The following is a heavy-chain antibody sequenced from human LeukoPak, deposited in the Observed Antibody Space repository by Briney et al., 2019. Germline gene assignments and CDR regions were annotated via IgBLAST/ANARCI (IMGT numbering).Heavy chain of an antibody. V-gene: IGHV3-30*04. J-gene: IGHJ4*02. CDR1: GFTSSSYA. Sequence: GGSLRLSCAASGFTSSSYAMHWVRQAPGKGLEWVAVISYDGSNKYYADSVKGRFTISRDNSKNTLYLQMNSLRAEDTAVYYCARDSAVQLDHYFDYWGQGTLVTVSS. CDR3: ARDSAVQLDHYFDY. CDR2: ISYDGSNK. D-gene: IGHD1-1*01.